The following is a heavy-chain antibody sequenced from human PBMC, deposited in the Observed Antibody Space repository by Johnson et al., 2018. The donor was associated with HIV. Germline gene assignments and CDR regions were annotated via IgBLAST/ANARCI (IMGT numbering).Heavy chain of an antibody. Sequence: QVQLVESGGGVVQPGRSLRLACVTSGFSISNYAMHWVRQAPGKGLEWVAVISNDVSFQYYTDSVKGRFTISRDNSKNTVFLQMNSLGSDDTAVYFCARDQAYRSSWAFSFDIWGQGTMVIVSS. J-gene: IGHJ3*02. CDR1: GFSISNYA. V-gene: IGHV3-30*04. CDR2: ISNDVSFQ. D-gene: IGHD6-13*01. CDR3: ARDQAYRSSWAFSFDI.